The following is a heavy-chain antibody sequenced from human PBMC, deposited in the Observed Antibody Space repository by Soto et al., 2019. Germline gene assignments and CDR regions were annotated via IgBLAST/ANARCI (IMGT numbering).Heavy chain of an antibody. CDR3: VRLASLGRSGSYYYYYGMDV. J-gene: IGHJ6*02. CDR1: GYSFTSYW. CDR2: IYPGDSDT. D-gene: IGHD3-10*01. V-gene: IGHV5-51*01. Sequence: PGESLKISCKGSGYSFTSYWIGWVRQMPGKGLEWMGIIYPGDSDTRYSPSFQGQVTISADKSISTAYLQWSSLKASDTAMYYCVRLASLGRSGSYYYYYGMDVWGQGTTVTVSS.